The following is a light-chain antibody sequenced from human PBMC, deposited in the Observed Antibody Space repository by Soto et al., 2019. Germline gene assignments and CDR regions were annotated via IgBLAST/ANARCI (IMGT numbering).Light chain of an antibody. CDR3: QQHGSSPIT. Sequence: EIVLTHSPATLSFFPVESATLSCKASRSVTNNYLAWHQQKPGQTPRLLIYGASSRATGIPDRFSGSGSGTDFTLTISRLEPEDFAVYYCQQHGSSPITFGQGTRLEI. J-gene: IGKJ5*01. V-gene: IGKV3-20*01. CDR2: GAS. CDR1: RSVTNNY.